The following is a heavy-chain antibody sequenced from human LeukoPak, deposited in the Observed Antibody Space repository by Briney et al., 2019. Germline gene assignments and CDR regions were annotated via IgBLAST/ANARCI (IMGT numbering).Heavy chain of an antibody. Sequence: GGSLRLSCAASGFTFSSYAMHWVRQAPGKGLEWVAVISYDGSNKYYADSVKGRFTISRDNSKNTLYLQMNSLRAEDTAVYYCAIDIAAAGKGNYWGQGTLVTVSS. V-gene: IGHV3-30-3*01. D-gene: IGHD6-13*01. CDR1: GFTFSSYA. CDR2: ISYDGSNK. CDR3: AIDIAAAGKGNY. J-gene: IGHJ4*02.